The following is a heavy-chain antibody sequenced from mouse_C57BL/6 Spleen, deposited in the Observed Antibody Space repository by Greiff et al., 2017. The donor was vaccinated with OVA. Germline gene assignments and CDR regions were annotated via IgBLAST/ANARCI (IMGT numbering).Heavy chain of an antibody. CDR2: ISDGGSYT. CDR1: GFTFSSYA. J-gene: IGHJ2*01. CDR3: ARDYDYATYYFDY. V-gene: IGHV5-4*01. Sequence: EVKVVDSGGGLVKPGGSLKLSCAASGFTFSSYAMSWVRQTPEKRLEWVATISDGGSYTYYPDNVKGRFTISRDNAKNNLYLQMSHLKSEDTAMYYCARDYDYATYYFDYWGQGTTLTVSS. D-gene: IGHD2-4*01.